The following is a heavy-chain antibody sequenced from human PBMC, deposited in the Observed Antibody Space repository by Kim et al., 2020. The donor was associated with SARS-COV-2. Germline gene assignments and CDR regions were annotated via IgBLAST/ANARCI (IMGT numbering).Heavy chain of an antibody. Sequence: GTTDCAEPVKGRFTISRDDSKNTLYLLMNSLKTEDTAVYYCTTADRSILDYWGQGTLVTVSS. CDR3: TTADRSILDY. J-gene: IGHJ4*02. CDR2: GTT. V-gene: IGHV3-15*01. D-gene: IGHD2-15*01.